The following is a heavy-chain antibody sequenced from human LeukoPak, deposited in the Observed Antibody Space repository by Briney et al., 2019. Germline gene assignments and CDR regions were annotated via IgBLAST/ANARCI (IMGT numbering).Heavy chain of an antibody. Sequence: SETLSLTCTVSGGSISSYYWSWIRQPPGKGLEWIGYIYYSGSTNYNPSLKSRVTISVDKSKNQFSLKLSSVTAADTAVYYCARRLLWFGELNYWGQGTLVTVSS. CDR1: GGSISSYY. CDR3: ARRLLWFGELNY. J-gene: IGHJ4*02. CDR2: IYYSGST. D-gene: IGHD3-10*01. V-gene: IGHV4-59*12.